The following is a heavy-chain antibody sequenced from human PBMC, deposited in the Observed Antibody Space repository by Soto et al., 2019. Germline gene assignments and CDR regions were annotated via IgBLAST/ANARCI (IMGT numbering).Heavy chain of an antibody. CDR2: IYYSGST. D-gene: IGHD6-19*01. V-gene: IGHV4-39*07. Sequence: TSETLSLTCTVSGGSISSSDYYWGWIRQPPGKGLEWIGGIYYSGSTYYNPSLKSRVTISVDTSKNQFSLKLSSVTAADTAVYYCARASQQIAVAVYWGQGTLVTVSS. CDR3: ARASQQIAVAVY. CDR1: GGSISSSDYY. J-gene: IGHJ4*02.